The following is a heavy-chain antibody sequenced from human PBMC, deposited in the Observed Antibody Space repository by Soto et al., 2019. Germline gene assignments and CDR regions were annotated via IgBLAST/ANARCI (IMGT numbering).Heavy chain of an antibody. Sequence: QVQLQESGPGLVKPSGTLSLTCAVSSGSISSSNWWSWVRQPPGKGLEWIGEIYHSGSTNYNPSLKSRVTISVDRSKNQFSLKLSSVTAADTAVYYCARVGVHFGGASRGFDHWGQGTLVTVSS. J-gene: IGHJ4*02. CDR3: ARVGVHFGGASRGFDH. V-gene: IGHV4-4*02. CDR1: SGSISSSNW. D-gene: IGHD3-16*01. CDR2: IYHSGST.